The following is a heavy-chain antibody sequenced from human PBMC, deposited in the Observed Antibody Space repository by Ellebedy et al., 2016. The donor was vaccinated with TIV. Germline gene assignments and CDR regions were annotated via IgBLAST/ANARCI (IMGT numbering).Heavy chain of an antibody. CDR3: AREVFPDYGGNPRGWFDP. Sequence: SVKVSXKASGGTFSSYAISWVRQAPGQGLEWMGGIIPIFGTANYAQKFQGRVTITADESTSTAYMELSSLRSEDTAVYYCAREVFPDYGGNPRGWFDPWGQGTLVTVSS. CDR1: GGTFSSYA. V-gene: IGHV1-69*13. D-gene: IGHD4-23*01. CDR2: IIPIFGTA. J-gene: IGHJ5*02.